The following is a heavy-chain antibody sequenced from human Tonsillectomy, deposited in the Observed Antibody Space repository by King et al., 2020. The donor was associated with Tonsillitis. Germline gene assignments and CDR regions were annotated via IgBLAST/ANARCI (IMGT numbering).Heavy chain of an antibody. J-gene: IGHJ4*02. CDR3: ARDRAGTDY. D-gene: IGHD3-10*01. V-gene: IGHV3-53*04. CDR1: GLTVSSNY. Sequence: VQLVESGGGLVQPGGSLILFCAASGLTVSSNYMIWVRQAPGRGLEWVSGIYSGGSTYYADSVEGRFTISRHNSKNTLYLQMNSLRAEDTAVYYCARDRAGTDYWGQGTLVTVSS. CDR2: IYSGGST.